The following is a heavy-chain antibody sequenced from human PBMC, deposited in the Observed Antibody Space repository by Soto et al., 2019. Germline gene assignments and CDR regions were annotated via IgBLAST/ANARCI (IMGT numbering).Heavy chain of an antibody. Sequence: ASVKVSCKASGYTFTSYYMHWVRQAPGQGLEWMGIINPSGGSTSYAQKFQGRVTMTRDTSTSTVYMELSSLRSEDTAVYYCARQGERATGYYYYYMDVWGKGTTVTVSS. D-gene: IGHD1-26*01. CDR1: GYTFTSYY. CDR2: INPSGGST. J-gene: IGHJ6*03. CDR3: ARQGERATGYYYYYMDV. V-gene: IGHV1-46*03.